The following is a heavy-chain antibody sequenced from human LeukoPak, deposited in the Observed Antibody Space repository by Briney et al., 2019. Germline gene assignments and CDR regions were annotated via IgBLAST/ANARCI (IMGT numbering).Heavy chain of an antibody. V-gene: IGHV4-39*07. CDR1: GGSISRSNYY. CDR3: ARTTKYYYYYMDV. CDR2: IFYSGTT. J-gene: IGHJ6*03. Sequence: PSETLSLTCTVSGGSISRSNYYWGWIRQPPGKGLEWIGSIFYSGTTYYNPSLKSRVTISVDTSKNQFSLKMSSVTAADTAVYYCARTTKYYYYYMDVWGKGTTVTVSS. D-gene: IGHD1-1*01.